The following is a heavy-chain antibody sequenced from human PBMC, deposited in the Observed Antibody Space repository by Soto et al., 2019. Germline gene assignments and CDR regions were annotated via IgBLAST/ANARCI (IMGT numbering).Heavy chain of an antibody. CDR3: ATDRNRAYCGGDCYSTTPYWYFDL. Sequence: QITLKESGPTLVKPTQTLTLTCIFSGFSLSTSGVGVGWIRQPPGKALEWLALIYWDDDKRYSPSLKSRLTITKDTSKSHVVLTMTNMHPVDTATYYCATDRNRAYCGGDCYSTTPYWYFDLWGRGTLVTVSS. CDR2: IYWDDDK. CDR1: GFSLSTSGVG. J-gene: IGHJ2*01. D-gene: IGHD2-21*02. V-gene: IGHV2-5*02.